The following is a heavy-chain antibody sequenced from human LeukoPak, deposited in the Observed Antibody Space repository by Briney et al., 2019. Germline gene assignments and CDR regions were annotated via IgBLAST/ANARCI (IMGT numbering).Heavy chain of an antibody. V-gene: IGHV4-4*07. CDR3: ARDAAGGFGEYYFDY. CDR1: GGSFSGYY. D-gene: IGHD3-10*01. CDR2: IYTSGST. Sequence: SETLSLTCAVYGGSFSGYYWSWIRQPAGKGLEWIGRIYTSGSTNYNPSLKSRVTMSVDTSKNQFSLKLSSVTAADTAVYYCARDAAGGFGEYYFDYWGQGTLVTVSS. J-gene: IGHJ4*02.